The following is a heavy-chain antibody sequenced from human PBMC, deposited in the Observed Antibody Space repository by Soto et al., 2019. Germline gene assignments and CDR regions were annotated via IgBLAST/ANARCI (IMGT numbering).Heavy chain of an antibody. Sequence: ASVKVSCKASGYTFTGYYMHWVRQAPGQGLEWMGWINPNSGGTNYAQKFQGRVTMTRDTSISTAYMELSRLRSDDTAVYYCARDRIAAAGINWFGPWGQGTLVTVSS. CDR1: GYTFTGYY. D-gene: IGHD6-13*01. CDR2: INPNSGGT. J-gene: IGHJ5*02. V-gene: IGHV1-2*02. CDR3: ARDRIAAAGINWFGP.